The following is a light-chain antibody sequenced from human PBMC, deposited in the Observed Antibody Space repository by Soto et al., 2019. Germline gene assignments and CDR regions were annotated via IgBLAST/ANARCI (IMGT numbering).Light chain of an antibody. Sequence: EIVMTQSPATLSVSPGEKATLSCRASQSISSSLAWYQQKAGQAPRLLIYGASTRATGVPARFSGSGSGTDFTLTISSLQSEDFAVYYLQQYDNWWAFGQGTKVEIK. CDR2: GAS. V-gene: IGKV3-15*01. J-gene: IGKJ1*01. CDR3: QQYDNWWA. CDR1: QSISSS.